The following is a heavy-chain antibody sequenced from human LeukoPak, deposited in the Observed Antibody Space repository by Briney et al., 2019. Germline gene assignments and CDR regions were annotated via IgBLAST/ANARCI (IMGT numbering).Heavy chain of an antibody. CDR1: GFTFSSYA. D-gene: IGHD2/OR15-2a*01. V-gene: IGHV3-30-3*01. Sequence: GGSLRLSCAASGFTFSSYAMHWVRQAPGKGLEWVAVISYDGSNKYYADSVEGRFTISRDNSKNTLYLQMNSLRAEDTAVYYCARDLSRRIIIVTFQHWGQGTLVTVSS. J-gene: IGHJ1*01. CDR3: ARDLSRRIIIVTFQH. CDR2: ISYDGSNK.